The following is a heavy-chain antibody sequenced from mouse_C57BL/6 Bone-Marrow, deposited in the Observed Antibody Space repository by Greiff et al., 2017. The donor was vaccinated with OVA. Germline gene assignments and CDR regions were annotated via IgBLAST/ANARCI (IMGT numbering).Heavy chain of an antibody. J-gene: IGHJ3*01. V-gene: IGHV1-61*01. D-gene: IGHD2-4*01. CDR3: ARTYYDGLAY. Sequence: VQLQQPGAELVRPGSSVKLSCKASGYTFTSYWMDWVKQRPGQGLEWIGNIYPSDSETHYNQKFKDKATLTVDKSSSTAYMQLSSLTSEDSAVYYCARTYYDGLAYWGQGTLVTVSA. CDR2: IYPSDSET. CDR1: GYTFTSYW.